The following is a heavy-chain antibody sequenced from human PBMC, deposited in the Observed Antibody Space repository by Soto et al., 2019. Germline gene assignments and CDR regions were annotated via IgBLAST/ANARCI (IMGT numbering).Heavy chain of an antibody. V-gene: IGHV4-34*01. CDR2: INHSGST. J-gene: IGHJ6*02. CDR1: GGSFSGYY. D-gene: IGHD2-15*01. Sequence: PSETLSLTCAVYGGSFSGYYWSWIRQPPGKGLEWIGEINHSGSTNYNPSLKSRVTISVDTSKNQFSLKLSSVTAADTAVYYCARDQLVVPGYYYYYGMDVWGQGTTVTVSS. CDR3: ARDQLVVPGYYYYYGMDV.